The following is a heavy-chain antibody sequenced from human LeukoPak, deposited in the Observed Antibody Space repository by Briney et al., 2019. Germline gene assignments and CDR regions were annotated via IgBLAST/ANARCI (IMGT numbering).Heavy chain of an antibody. V-gene: IGHV1-2*04. D-gene: IGHD6-13*01. J-gene: IGHJ5*02. CDR3: ARRNKIYSSSLQPSFDP. CDR2: INPNSGGT. Sequence: ASVKVSCKASGYTFTGYYMHWVRQAPGQGLEWMGWINPNSGGTNYAQKFQGWVTMTRDTSISTAYMELSRLRSDDTAVYYCARRNKIYSSSLQPSFDPWGQGTLVTVSS. CDR1: GYTFTGYY.